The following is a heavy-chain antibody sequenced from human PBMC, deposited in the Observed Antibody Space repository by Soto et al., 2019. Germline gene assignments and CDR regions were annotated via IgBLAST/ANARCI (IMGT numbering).Heavy chain of an antibody. CDR3: ARDLPPYCGGDCLVY. CDR2: IYYSGST. D-gene: IGHD2-21*01. J-gene: IGHJ4*02. Sequence: SETLSLTCTVSGGSISSGGYYWSGIRQHPGKGLEWIGYIYYSGSTYYNPSLKSRATISVDTSKNQFSLKLSSVTAADTAVYYCARDLPPYCGGDCLVYWGQGTLDTVSS. CDR1: GGSISSGGYY. V-gene: IGHV4-31*03.